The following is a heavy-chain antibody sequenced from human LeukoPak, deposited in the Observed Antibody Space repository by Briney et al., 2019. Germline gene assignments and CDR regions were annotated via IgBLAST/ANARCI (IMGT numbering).Heavy chain of an antibody. D-gene: IGHD2-2*01. J-gene: IGHJ4*02. CDR2: ISGTGGGT. V-gene: IGHV3-23*01. Sequence: GGSLRLSCAASGFSFSTYAMSWVRQAPGKGLEWVSSISGTGGGTYYADSVKGRFTISRDNSHNTLYLQMNSLRAEDTAVYYCAKGEYQLLIGVDYWGQGTLVTVSS. CDR3: AKGEYQLLIGVDY. CDR1: GFSFSTYA.